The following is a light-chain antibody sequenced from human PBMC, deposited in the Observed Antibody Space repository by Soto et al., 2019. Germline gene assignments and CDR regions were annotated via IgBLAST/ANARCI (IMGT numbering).Light chain of an antibody. Sequence: QSALTQPPSASGSPGQSVTISCTGTSSDVGGYNYVSWYQQHPGKAPKLMIYEVSKRPSGVPDRFSASKSGNTASLTISGLQAEDESDYYCYSYAGSYTWVFGGGTKLTVL. J-gene: IGLJ3*02. V-gene: IGLV2-8*01. CDR3: YSYAGSYTWV. CDR1: SSDVGGYNY. CDR2: EVS.